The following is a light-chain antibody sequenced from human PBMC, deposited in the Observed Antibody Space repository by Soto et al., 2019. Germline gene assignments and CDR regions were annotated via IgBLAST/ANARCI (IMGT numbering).Light chain of an antibody. CDR1: HRVSGNS. CDR2: GTS. J-gene: IGKJ1*01. Sequence: EIVLTQSPVTLSLSPGEIATLSCRASHRVSGNSLAWYQQKPGQTPRLLIYGTSRSATGVPDRFSASGSGTDFTLNISRLEDGDFAVYYCQQYGLLQPYTFGQGTKVDIK. CDR3: QQYGLLQPYT. V-gene: IGKV3-20*01.